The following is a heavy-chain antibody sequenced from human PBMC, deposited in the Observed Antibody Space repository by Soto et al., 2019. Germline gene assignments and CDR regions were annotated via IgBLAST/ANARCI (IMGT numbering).Heavy chain of an antibody. J-gene: IGHJ6*02. CDR1: GYTFTSYG. CDR3: AREIRPVGRYYYGMDV. V-gene: IGHV1-18*01. Sequence: QVQLVQSEAEVKKPGASVKVSCKAFGYTFTSYGVCSMRQAPGQGLEWMGWISGYNGNTNYAQKLQGRVTMTTDTSTSTAYMELRSLRSDDTAVYYCAREIRPVGRYYYGMDVWGQGTTVTVSS. CDR2: ISGYNGNT.